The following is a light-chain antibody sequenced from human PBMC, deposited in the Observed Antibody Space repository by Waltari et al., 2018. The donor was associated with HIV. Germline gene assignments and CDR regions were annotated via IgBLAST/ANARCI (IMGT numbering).Light chain of an antibody. Sequence: QSVLTQPPSVSGAPGPTVTISFPGSGSNIGAGYDVHWYQQFPGTAPRLLILSDSDLPSGVPDRCAGSKSGTSAALAISGLGAEDEADYYCQSYDTSVTGWIFGGGTKLTV. CDR2: SDS. J-gene: IGLJ2*01. CDR1: GSNIGAGYD. V-gene: IGLV1-40*01. CDR3: QSYDTSVTGWI.